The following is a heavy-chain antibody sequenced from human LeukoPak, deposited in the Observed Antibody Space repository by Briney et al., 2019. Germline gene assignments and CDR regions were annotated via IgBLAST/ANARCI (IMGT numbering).Heavy chain of an antibody. Sequence: GASVKVSCKTSGYSFINYGISWVRQAPGQGLEWMGWISVYNGNTNYAQKLQGRVTMTTDTSTSTAYMELRSLRSDDTAVYYCARDPCSSTSCYTDNWFDPWGQGTLVTVSS. CDR3: ARDPCSSTSCYTDNWFDP. CDR1: GYSFINYG. D-gene: IGHD2-2*02. J-gene: IGHJ5*02. V-gene: IGHV1-18*01. CDR2: ISVYNGNT.